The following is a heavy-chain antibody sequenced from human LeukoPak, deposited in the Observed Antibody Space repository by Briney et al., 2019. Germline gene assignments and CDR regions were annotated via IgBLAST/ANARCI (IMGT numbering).Heavy chain of an antibody. Sequence: ASVKVSCKASGYTFTSYGISWVRQAPGQGLEWMGWISAYNGNTSYAQKLQGRVTMTTDTSTSTAYMELRSLRSDDTAVYYCARGRYCSGGSCYLLFDYWGQGTLVTVSS. V-gene: IGHV1-18*01. CDR3: ARGRYCSGGSCYLLFDY. D-gene: IGHD2-15*01. CDR2: ISAYNGNT. CDR1: GYTFTSYG. J-gene: IGHJ4*02.